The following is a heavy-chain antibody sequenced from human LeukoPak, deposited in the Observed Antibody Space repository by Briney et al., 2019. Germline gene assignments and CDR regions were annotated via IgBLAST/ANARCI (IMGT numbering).Heavy chain of an antibody. Sequence: PGGSLRLSCAASGFTFSDYYMSWIRQAPGKGLEWVSYISSSGSTIYYADSVKGRFTISRDNAKNSLYLQMNSLRAEDTALYYCAKEKFRGLRGYYYGMDVWGQGTTVTVSS. CDR2: ISSSGSTI. J-gene: IGHJ6*02. CDR3: AKEKFRGLRGYYYGMDV. D-gene: IGHD3-10*01. V-gene: IGHV3-11*01. CDR1: GFTFSDYY.